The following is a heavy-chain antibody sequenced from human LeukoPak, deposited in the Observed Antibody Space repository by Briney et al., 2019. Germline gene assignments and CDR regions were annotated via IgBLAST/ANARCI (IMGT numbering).Heavy chain of an antibody. D-gene: IGHD5-18*01. CDR3: AKVRRGDSYGPDMDV. J-gene: IGHJ6*02. CDR2: ISYDGSNK. V-gene: IGHV3-30*18. Sequence: GGSLRLSCAASGFTLSSSAMNWVRQAPGKGLEWVAVISYDGSNKYYADSVKGRFTISRDNSKNTLYLQMNSLRAEDTAVYYCAKVRRGDSYGPDMDVWGQGTTVTVSS. CDR1: GFTLSSSA.